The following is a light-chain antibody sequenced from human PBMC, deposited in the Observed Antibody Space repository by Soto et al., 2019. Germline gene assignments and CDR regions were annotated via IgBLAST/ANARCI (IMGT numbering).Light chain of an antibody. V-gene: IGLV2-14*01. CDR1: SSDVGGYNY. Sequence: QSALTQPASVSGSPGQSITISCTGTSSDVGGYNYVSWYQQHPGKAPKFIIYEVSNRPSGVSNRFSGSKSGNTASLTISGLQAEDEADYYCSSYTSSSTYVFGNGTKVTVL. CDR3: SSYTSSSTYV. J-gene: IGLJ1*01. CDR2: EVS.